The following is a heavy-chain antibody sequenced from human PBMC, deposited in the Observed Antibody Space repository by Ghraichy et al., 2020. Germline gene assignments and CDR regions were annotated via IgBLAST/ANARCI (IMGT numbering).Heavy chain of an antibody. CDR2: ISGSGDKT. D-gene: IGHD3-3*01. V-gene: IGHV3-23*01. CDR3: AREDMYYDYWSGPTWFDP. J-gene: IGHJ5*02. CDR1: GFTFRQYA. Sequence: GGSLRLSCAASGFTFRQYAMNWVRQAPGKGLEWVAGISGSGDKTFYADSVKGRFTISRDNMKKQVHLYMIKLGPEDTAVYFCAREDMYYDYWSGPTWFDPWGQGSHVTVSS.